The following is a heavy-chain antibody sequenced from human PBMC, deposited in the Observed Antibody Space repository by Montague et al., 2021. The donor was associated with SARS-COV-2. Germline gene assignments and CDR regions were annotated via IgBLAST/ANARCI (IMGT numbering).Heavy chain of an antibody. CDR2: IDWDDDK. CDR1: GFSLSTSGMC. V-gene: IGHV2-70*01. CDR3: ARMPDQVWLDY. D-gene: IGHD5-18*01. Sequence: VVHTQTLPLTCTFSGFSLSTSGMCVSWIRQPPGKALEWLAVIDWDDDKSYSTSLKTSLTISKDTSKNQVVLTMTNMDPVDTAAYYCARMPDQVWLDYWGQGILVTVSS. J-gene: IGHJ4*02.